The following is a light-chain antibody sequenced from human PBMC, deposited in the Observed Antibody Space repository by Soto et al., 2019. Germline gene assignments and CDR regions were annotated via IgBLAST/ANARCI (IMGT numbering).Light chain of an antibody. CDR3: QQYGSSLSWT. Sequence: EIVLTQSPGTLSLSPGERATLSCRASQSVSSSYLAWYQQKPGQAPRLLIYGASSRATGIPDRFSGSGSGTDFHLTISRLEPEDFAVYYCQQYGSSLSWTFGQGTKVEIK. V-gene: IGKV3-20*01. CDR2: GAS. J-gene: IGKJ1*01. CDR1: QSVSSSY.